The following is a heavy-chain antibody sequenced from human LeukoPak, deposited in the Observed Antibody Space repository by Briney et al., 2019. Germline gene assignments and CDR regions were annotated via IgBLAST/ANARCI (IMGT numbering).Heavy chain of an antibody. V-gene: IGHV1-18*01. CDR3: TKVAGDRMDY. J-gene: IGHJ4*02. Sequence: ASVKVSCKASGYTFATYGFCWVRQAPGHGLEWMRWISSNTGKTDYAQKFQGRVTLTTDTSTSTAYMELRSLRPDDTALYYCTKVAGDRMDYWGQGTLLTVSS. CDR2: ISSNTGKT. D-gene: IGHD6-13*01. CDR1: GYTFATYG.